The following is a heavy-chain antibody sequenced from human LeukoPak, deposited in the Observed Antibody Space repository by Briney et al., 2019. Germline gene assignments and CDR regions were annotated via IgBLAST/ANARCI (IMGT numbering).Heavy chain of an antibody. J-gene: IGHJ6*02. V-gene: IGHV3-15*01. CDR1: GFTFSNAW. CDR2: IKSKTGGGTT. CDR3: TTDPLYYDFWSGYYNYYGMDV. Sequence: GGSLRLSCAASGFTFSNAWMSWVRQAPGKGLEWVGRIKSKTGGGTTDYAAPVKGRFTISRDDSKNTLYLQMNSLKTEDTAVYYCTTDPLYYDFWSGYYNYYGMDVWGQGTTVTVSS. D-gene: IGHD3-3*01.